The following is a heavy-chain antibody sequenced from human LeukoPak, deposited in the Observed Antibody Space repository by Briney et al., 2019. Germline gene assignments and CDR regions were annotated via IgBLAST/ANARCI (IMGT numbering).Heavy chain of an antibody. J-gene: IGHJ4*02. CDR2: IRYDGSNE. D-gene: IGHD2-2*01. CDR3: ATDFGTKAAARFFFDY. V-gene: IGHV3-30*02. CDR1: GFTFSSYA. Sequence: GGSLRLSCAASGFTFSSYAMHWVRQAPGKGLEWVAFIRYDGSNEYYADSVKGRFTISKDNSKTTPYLQMNSLRAEDTAVYYCATDFGTKAAARFFFDYWGQGTLVTVSS.